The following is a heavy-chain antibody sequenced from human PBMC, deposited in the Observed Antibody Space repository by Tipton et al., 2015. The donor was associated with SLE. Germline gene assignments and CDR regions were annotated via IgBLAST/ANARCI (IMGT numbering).Heavy chain of an antibody. CDR3: ARGGGSYYDY. CDR2: VHSSGST. J-gene: IGHJ4*02. D-gene: IGHD1-26*01. V-gene: IGHV4-4*07. CDR1: GGSISGYY. Sequence: TLSLTCTVSGGSISGYYWSWIRQPAGKGLEWIGRVHSSGSTIYNPSIKSRITLSLDTSKNQFSLRVNSVTAADTAVYYCARGGGSYYDYWGQGTLVTVSS.